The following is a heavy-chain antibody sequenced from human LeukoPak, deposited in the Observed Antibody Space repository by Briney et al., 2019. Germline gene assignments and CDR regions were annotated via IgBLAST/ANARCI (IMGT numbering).Heavy chain of an antibody. CDR3: ASDSYSPEYFQH. D-gene: IGHD2-15*01. J-gene: IGHJ1*01. CDR2: IYSGGST. Sequence: PGGSLRLSCARSGFSVSNNYMSWVPQAPGKGLEWVSVIYSGGSTFYADSVKGRFTISSDNSKNTLYLQMNSLRAEDTAVYYCASDSYSPEYFQHWGQGTLVTVSS. V-gene: IGHV3-66*01. CDR1: GFSVSNNY.